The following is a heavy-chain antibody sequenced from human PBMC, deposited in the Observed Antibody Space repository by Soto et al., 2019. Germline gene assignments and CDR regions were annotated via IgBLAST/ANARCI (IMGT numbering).Heavy chain of an antibody. D-gene: IGHD2-8*01. Sequence: SETLSLTCTVSGGSISSYYWSWIRQPPGKGLGWIGYIYYSGSTNYNPSLKSRVTISVDTSKNQFSLKLSSVTAADTAVYYCARDIMGTNYYYYGMDVWGQGTTVTV. CDR3: ARDIMGTNYYYYGMDV. V-gene: IGHV4-59*01. J-gene: IGHJ6*02. CDR1: GGSISSYY. CDR2: IYYSGST.